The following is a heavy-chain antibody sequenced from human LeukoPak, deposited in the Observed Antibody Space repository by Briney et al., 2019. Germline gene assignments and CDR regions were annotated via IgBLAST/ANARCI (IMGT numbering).Heavy chain of an antibody. V-gene: IGHV3-48*01. Sequence: GGSLRLSCAASGFTFSSYSMNWVRQAPGKGLEWVSYISSSSSTIYYADSVKGRFTISSDTSKSTLYLQMNSLRAEDTAVYYCARDLSPVVRASPMGYWGQGTLVTVSS. CDR3: ARDLSPVVRASPMGY. CDR2: ISSSSSTI. CDR1: GFTFSSYS. J-gene: IGHJ4*02. D-gene: IGHD3-10*01.